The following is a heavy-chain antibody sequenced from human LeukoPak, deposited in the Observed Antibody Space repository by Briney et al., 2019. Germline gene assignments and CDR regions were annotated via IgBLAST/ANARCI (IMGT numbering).Heavy chain of an antibody. D-gene: IGHD7-27*01. V-gene: IGHV3-7*01. CDR1: GFTFNNAW. J-gene: IGHJ6*02. CDR3: ATYTNWVAGDV. CDR2: IKKVGSEK. Sequence: GGSLRLSCAASGFTFNNAWMSWVRQAPGKGLEWVADIKKVGSEKDYVDSVKGRFTISRDNAKNSLYLQMDSLRAEDTAVYYCATYTNWVAGDVWGQGTTVSVSS.